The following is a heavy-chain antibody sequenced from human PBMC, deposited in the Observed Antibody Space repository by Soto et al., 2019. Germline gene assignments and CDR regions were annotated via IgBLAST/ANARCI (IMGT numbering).Heavy chain of an antibody. CDR1: GFSLSTSGVG. CDR2: IYWDDDK. D-gene: IGHD5-12*01. Sequence: QITLKESGPTLLKPPQTLTLTCTFSGFSLSTSGVGEGWIRQPPGKALEWLALIYWDDDKRYSPSLKSRLPITKDTSTNPVVLTMTNMDPVDPATYYCARLVYSGYELFYWGQGTLGTVSS. J-gene: IGHJ4*02. V-gene: IGHV2-5*02. CDR3: ARLVYSGYELFY.